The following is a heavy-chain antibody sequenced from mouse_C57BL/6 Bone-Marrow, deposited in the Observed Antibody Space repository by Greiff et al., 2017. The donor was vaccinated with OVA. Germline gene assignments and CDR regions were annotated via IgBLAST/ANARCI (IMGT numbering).Heavy chain of an antibody. D-gene: IGHD3-2*02. J-gene: IGHJ3*01. CDR1: GYTFTSYW. CDR2: IHTNSGST. Sequence: VQLQQPGAELVKPGASVKLSCKASGYTFTSYWMHWVQQRPGQGLEWIGMIHTNSGSTNYPDKFKSKVTLTVDKSTSTAYMQLSSLTSEDSAVYYGAIDSSGSGFDYWGKGTLVTVSA. CDR3: AIDSSGSGFDY. V-gene: IGHV1-64*01.